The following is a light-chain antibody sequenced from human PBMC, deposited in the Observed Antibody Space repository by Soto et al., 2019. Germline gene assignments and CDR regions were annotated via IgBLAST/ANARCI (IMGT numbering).Light chain of an antibody. CDR1: SSDVGGYDH. CDR3: SSYTNIDTLL. V-gene: IGLV2-14*03. J-gene: IGLJ3*02. CDR2: DVT. Sequence: QSALTQPASVSGSPGQSITISCTGTSSDVGGYDHDSWYQQHPGKAPKLIIYDVTLRPSGLSPRFSGSKSDNTASLAVSGLHPEDEADYYCSSYTNIDTLLFGGGTKVTVL.